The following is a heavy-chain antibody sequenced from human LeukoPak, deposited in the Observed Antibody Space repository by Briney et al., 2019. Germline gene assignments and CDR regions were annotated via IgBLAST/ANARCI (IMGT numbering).Heavy chain of an antibody. Sequence: GGSLRLSCAASGFTFSSYAMSWVRQAPGKGLEWVSAISGSGGSTYYADSVKGRFTISRDNSKNTVYLQMNSLRAEDTAVYYCTREVSGSLYFDYWGRGTLVTVSS. D-gene: IGHD1-26*01. V-gene: IGHV3-23*01. CDR2: ISGSGGST. CDR3: TREVSGSLYFDY. J-gene: IGHJ4*02. CDR1: GFTFSSYA.